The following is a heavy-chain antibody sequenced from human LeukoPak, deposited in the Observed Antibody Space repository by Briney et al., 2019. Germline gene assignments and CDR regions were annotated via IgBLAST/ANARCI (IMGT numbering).Heavy chain of an antibody. J-gene: IGHJ4*02. Sequence: AGGSLRLSCAASGFTFSSYSMNWVRQAPGKGLEWVSSISSSSSYIYYADSVKGRFTISRDNAKNSLYLQMNSLRAEDTAVYYCARELCFGGRGARTTDFDYWGQGTLVTVSS. V-gene: IGHV3-21*01. CDR1: GFTFSSYS. D-gene: IGHD3-10*01. CDR2: ISSSSSYI. CDR3: ARELCFGGRGARTTDFDY.